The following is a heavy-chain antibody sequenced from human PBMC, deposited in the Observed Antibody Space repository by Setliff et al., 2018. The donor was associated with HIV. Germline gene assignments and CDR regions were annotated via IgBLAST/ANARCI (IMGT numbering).Heavy chain of an antibody. CDR2: ISRSSGTI. CDR3: ASDNLYYNLYDCSPVYGMDV. J-gene: IGHJ6*02. D-gene: IGHD3-3*01. Sequence: GGSLRLSCTASGFTFNIYSMNWVRQAPGKGLEWVSYISRSSGTIYYAESVKGRFTISRDNAKNSVDLQMNGLRVEDTGVYYCASDNLYYNLYDCSPVYGMDVWGQGTTVTVSS. CDR1: GFTFNIYS. V-gene: IGHV3-48*01.